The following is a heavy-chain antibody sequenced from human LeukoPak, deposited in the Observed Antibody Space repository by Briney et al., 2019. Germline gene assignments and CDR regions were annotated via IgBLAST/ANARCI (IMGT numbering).Heavy chain of an antibody. J-gene: IGHJ4*02. D-gene: IGHD2-2*01. Sequence: SETLSLTCTVSGGSISSYYWSWIRKPPGKGLEWIAYISDIGSINYNPSLKSRVTISVDTSKNQFSLKLSSVTAADTAVYYCARAYKYQLPTYWGQGTLVTVSS. V-gene: IGHV4-59*08. CDR3: ARAYKYQLPTY. CDR2: ISDIGSI. CDR1: GGSISSYY.